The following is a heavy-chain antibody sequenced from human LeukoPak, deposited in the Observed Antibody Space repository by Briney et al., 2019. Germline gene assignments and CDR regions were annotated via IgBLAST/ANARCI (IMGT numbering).Heavy chain of an antibody. CDR3: ARGPYGSGSYFDY. V-gene: IGHV1-69*13. Sequence: SVKVSCKASGGTFSSYAISWVRQAPGQGLEWMGGIIPIFGTADYAQKFQGRVTITADESTSTAYMELSSLRSEDTAVYYCARGPYGSGSYFDYWGQGTLVTVSS. D-gene: IGHD3-10*01. J-gene: IGHJ4*02. CDR2: IIPIFGTA. CDR1: GGTFSSYA.